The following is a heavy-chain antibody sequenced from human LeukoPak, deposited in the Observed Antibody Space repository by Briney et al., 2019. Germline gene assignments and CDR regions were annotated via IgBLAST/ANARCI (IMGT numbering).Heavy chain of an antibody. Sequence: NPSETLSLTCTVSGGSISSYYWSWIRQPPPKGLEWIGYIYYSGSTNYNPSLKSRVTISVDTSKNQFSLKLSSVTAADTAVYYCARDRGPLGYFDYWGQGTLVTVSS. V-gene: IGHV4-59*01. J-gene: IGHJ4*02. CDR2: IYYSGST. CDR1: GGSISSYY. CDR3: ARDRGPLGYFDY.